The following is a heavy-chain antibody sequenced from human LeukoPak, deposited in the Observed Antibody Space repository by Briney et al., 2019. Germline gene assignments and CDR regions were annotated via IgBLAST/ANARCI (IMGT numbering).Heavy chain of an antibody. D-gene: IGHD2-2*01. CDR2: ISAYNGNT. V-gene: IGHV1-18*01. Sequence: ASVKVSCKASGYTFTSYGISWVRQAPGQGLEWMGWISAYNGNTNYAQKLQGRVTMTTDTSTSTAYMELRSLRSDDTAVYYCARGKDCSSTSCSVWKAHFDYWGQGTLVTVSS. CDR3: ARGKDCSSTSCSVWKAHFDY. CDR1: GYTFTSYG. J-gene: IGHJ4*02.